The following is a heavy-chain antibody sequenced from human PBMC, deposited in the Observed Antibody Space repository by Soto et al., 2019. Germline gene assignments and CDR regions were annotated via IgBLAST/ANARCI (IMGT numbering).Heavy chain of an antibody. J-gene: IGHJ4*02. CDR2: IYYRGST. CDR3: AAENTVSTYFDF. Sequence: WIRQPQGKGLEWIGYIYYRGSTNYLPTCKSRVTISVDTSKNQFSLKLSSVTVADTAVHSGAAENTVSTYFDFWLQGT. D-gene: IGHD5-12*01. V-gene: IGHV4-59*13.